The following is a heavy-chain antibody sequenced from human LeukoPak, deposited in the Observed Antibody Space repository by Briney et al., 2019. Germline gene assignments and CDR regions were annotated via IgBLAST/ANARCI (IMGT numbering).Heavy chain of an antibody. D-gene: IGHD2-2*01. V-gene: IGHV3-30-3*02. J-gene: IGHJ4*02. CDR3: AKNRDYCSSISCLFDY. CDR2: ISYDGSNK. Sequence: GRSLRLSCAASGFTFSSYAMHWVRQAPGKGLEWVAVISYDGSNKYYADSVKGRFTISRDNAKNSLYLQMNSLRAEDTAVYYCAKNRDYCSSISCLFDYWGQGTLVTVSS. CDR1: GFTFSSYA.